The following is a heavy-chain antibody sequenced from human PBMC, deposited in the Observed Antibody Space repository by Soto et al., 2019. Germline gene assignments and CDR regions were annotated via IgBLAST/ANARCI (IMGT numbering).Heavy chain of an antibody. D-gene: IGHD3-22*01. CDR3: ARDLDGLHDDTSGPFPRPG. CDR2: IHSSGSI. CDR1: AGPINRSNW. V-gene: IGHV4-4*02. J-gene: IGHJ1*01. Sequence: PSETLSLTCAVSAGPINRSNWWTWVRQTPGQGLEWIGYIHSSGSIYYNPSLKSRATMSIDTAGNQFSLKVSSVTVADTAVYYCARDLDGLHDDTSGPFPRPGWGQGTLVTSPQ.